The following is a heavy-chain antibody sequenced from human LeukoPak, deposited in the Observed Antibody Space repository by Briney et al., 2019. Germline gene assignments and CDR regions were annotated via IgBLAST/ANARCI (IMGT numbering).Heavy chain of an antibody. CDR3: ARASDALSGSYYY. J-gene: IGHJ4*02. V-gene: IGHV1-46*01. Sequence: ASVKVSCKASGYTFTSYYMHWVRQAPGQGLEWMGIISPSGGNANYAQKFQGSVTMTRDTSTSTVYMEVSSLRSEDTAVYYCARASDALSGSYYYWGQGTLVTVSS. CDR2: ISPSGGNA. CDR1: GYTFTSYY. D-gene: IGHD1-26*01.